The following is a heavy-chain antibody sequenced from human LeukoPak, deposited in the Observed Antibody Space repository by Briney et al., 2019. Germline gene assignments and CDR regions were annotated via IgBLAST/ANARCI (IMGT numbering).Heavy chain of an antibody. V-gene: IGHV4-31*03. D-gene: IGHD2-21*02. CDR2: IYYSGST. Sequence: PSQTLSLTCTVSGGSISSGGYYWSWIRQHPGKGLGWIGYIYYSGSTYYNPSLKSRVTISVDTSKNQFSLKLSSVTAADTAVYYCARASDPYCGGDWATCYYGMDVWGQGTTVTVSS. CDR1: GGSISSGGYY. CDR3: ARASDPYCGGDWATCYYGMDV. J-gene: IGHJ6*02.